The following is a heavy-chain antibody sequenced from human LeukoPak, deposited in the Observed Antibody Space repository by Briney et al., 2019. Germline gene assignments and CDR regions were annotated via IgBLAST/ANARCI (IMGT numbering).Heavy chain of an antibody. CDR3: ARDSGGILSPKSYYMDV. CDR2: INPSGGST. Sequence: ASVKVSCKASGYTFTSYYMHWVRQAPGQGLEWMGIINPSGGSTSYAQKFQGRVTMTRDMSTSTVYMEPSSLRSEDTAVYYCARDSGGILSPKSYYMDVWGKGTTVTVSS. D-gene: IGHD2-8*01. CDR1: GYTFTSYY. V-gene: IGHV1-46*01. J-gene: IGHJ6*03.